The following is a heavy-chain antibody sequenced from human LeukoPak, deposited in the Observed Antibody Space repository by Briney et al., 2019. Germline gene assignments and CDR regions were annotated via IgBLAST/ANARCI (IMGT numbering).Heavy chain of an antibody. CDR2: IYYSGST. V-gene: IGHV4-30-4*08. D-gene: IGHD3-22*01. CDR1: GGSISSGDYY. CDR3: ARRNYYDSSGFDY. Sequence: PSETLSLTCTVSGGSISSGDYYWSWIRQPPGKCLEWIGYIYYSGSTYYNPSLKSRVTISVDTSKNQFSLKLSSVTAADTAVYYCARRNYYDSSGFDYWGQGTLVTVSS. J-gene: IGHJ4*02.